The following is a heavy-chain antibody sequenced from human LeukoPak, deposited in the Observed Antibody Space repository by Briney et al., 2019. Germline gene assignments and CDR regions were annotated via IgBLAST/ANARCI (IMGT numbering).Heavy chain of an antibody. J-gene: IGHJ4*02. V-gene: IGHV3-33*01. D-gene: IGHD3-10*01. CDR3: ARDYGSGIDC. CDR2: IWYDGTNK. Sequence: GRTLRLSCAASGFTFSSFGMHWVRQAPGKGLEWVAIIWYDGTNKYYADSVKGRLTISRDNSKNTLDLEMNSLRGEDTAVYYCARDYGSGIDCWGQGTLVTVSS. CDR1: GFTFSSFG.